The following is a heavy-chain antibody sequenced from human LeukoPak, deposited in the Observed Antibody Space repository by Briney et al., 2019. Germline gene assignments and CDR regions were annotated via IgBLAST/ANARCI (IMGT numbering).Heavy chain of an antibody. CDR3: ARVGATVRDAFDI. CDR2: ISWNSGSI. V-gene: IGHV3-9*01. CDR1: GFTFDDYA. J-gene: IGHJ3*02. Sequence: SLRLSCAASGFTFDDYAMHWLRQAPGKGLEWVSGISWNSGSIGYADSVKGRFTISRDNAKNSLYLQMNSLRAEDTALYYCARVGATVRDAFDIWGQGTMVTVSS. D-gene: IGHD1-26*01.